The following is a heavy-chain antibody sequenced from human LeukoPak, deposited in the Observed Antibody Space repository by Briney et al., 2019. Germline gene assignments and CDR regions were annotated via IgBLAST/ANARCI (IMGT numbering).Heavy chain of an antibody. Sequence: GGSLRLSCAASGFSVISNYMSRVRQAPGKGLEWVSLIYSGGSTNYVDSVKGRFTISRDNSKNTLYLQMNNLRAEDTAVYYCARDGGGAYSLAFDIWGQGTLVTVSS. V-gene: IGHV3-53*01. J-gene: IGHJ3*02. D-gene: IGHD1-26*01. CDR1: GFSVISNY. CDR2: IYSGGST. CDR3: ARDGGGAYSLAFDI.